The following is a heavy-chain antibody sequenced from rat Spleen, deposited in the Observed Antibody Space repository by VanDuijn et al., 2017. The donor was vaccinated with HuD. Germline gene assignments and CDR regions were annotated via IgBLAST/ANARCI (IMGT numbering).Heavy chain of an antibody. CDR2: ISPSGGST. Sequence: EVQLVESGGGLVQPGRSLKLSCAASGFTFSNYGMHWIRQAPTKGLEWVASISPSGGSTYYRDSVKGRFIISRDIAKSTLYLQMDSLRSEDTATYYGATSPYYWYFDFWGPGTMVTVSS. J-gene: IGHJ1*01. CDR3: ATSPYYWYFDF. CDR1: GFTFSNYG. D-gene: IGHD3-8*01. V-gene: IGHV5-19*01.